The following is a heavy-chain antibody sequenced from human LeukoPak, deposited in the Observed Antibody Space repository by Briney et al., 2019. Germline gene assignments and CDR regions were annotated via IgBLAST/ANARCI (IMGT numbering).Heavy chain of an antibody. Sequence: ASVKVSCKASGYTFTGYYMHWVRQAPGQGLEWMGWINPNSGGTSYAQKFQGRVTMTRDTSISTAYMELSRLRSDDTAVYYCARREMATTHNAFDIWGQGTMVTVSS. J-gene: IGHJ3*02. CDR2: INPNSGGT. V-gene: IGHV1-2*02. D-gene: IGHD5-12*01. CDR1: GYTFTGYY. CDR3: ARREMATTHNAFDI.